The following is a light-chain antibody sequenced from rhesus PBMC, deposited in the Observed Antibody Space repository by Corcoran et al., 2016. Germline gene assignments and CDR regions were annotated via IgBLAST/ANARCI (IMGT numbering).Light chain of an antibody. J-gene: IGKJ4*01. Sequence: DIQMTQSPSSLSASVGDRVTITCRASQGISSYLAWYQQKPGKAPKTMIYYASNLESGVPSRFSGSGSGTVFTLTISSLQPEDFATYYCQQYNSDPLTFGGGTKVEIK. CDR3: QQYNSDPLT. V-gene: IGKV1-37*01. CDR1: QGISSY. CDR2: YAS.